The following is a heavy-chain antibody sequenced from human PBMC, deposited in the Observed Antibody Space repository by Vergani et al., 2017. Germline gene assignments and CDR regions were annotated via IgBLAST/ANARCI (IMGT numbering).Heavy chain of an antibody. J-gene: IGHJ6*02. Sequence: EVQLLESGGSLKQPGGSVRLSCAASGFTFSTYAMHWVRQAPGKGLEWVSALTGGGGSTYYADSFKGRFIISRDNSRDTLYLQMNSLIAGDTAVYYCAKANPRNSGYDYLYYYHAMDVWGQGTTVTVSS. D-gene: IGHD5-12*01. CDR2: LTGGGGST. CDR3: AKANPRNSGYDYLYYYHAMDV. V-gene: IGHV3-23*01. CDR1: GFTFSTYA.